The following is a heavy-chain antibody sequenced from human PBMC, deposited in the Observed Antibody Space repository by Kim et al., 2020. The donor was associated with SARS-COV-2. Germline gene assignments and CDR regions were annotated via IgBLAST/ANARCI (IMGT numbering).Heavy chain of an antibody. D-gene: IGHD6-19*01. V-gene: IGHV3-33*01. Sequence: GGSLRLSCAASGFTFSSYGMHWVRQAPGKGLEWVAVIWYDGSNKYYADSVKGRFTISRDNSKNTLYLQMNSLRAEDTAVYYCARDGDSSGWYGYFDYWGQGTLVTLSS. CDR1: GFTFSSYG. J-gene: IGHJ4*02. CDR3: ARDGDSSGWYGYFDY. CDR2: IWYDGSNK.